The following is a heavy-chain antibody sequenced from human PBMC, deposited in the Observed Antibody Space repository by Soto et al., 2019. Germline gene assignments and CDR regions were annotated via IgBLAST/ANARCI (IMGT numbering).Heavy chain of an antibody. J-gene: IGHJ6*03. D-gene: IGHD4-17*01. V-gene: IGHV4-59*08. CDR1: GGSISSYY. CDR2: IYYSGST. CDR3: ARHIYAYYYMDV. Sequence: SETLSLTCTVSGGSISSYYWSWIRQPPGKGLEWIGSIYYSGSTNYNPSLKSRVTISVDTSKNQFSLKLSSVTAADTAVYYCARHIYAYYYMDVWGKGTTVTVSS.